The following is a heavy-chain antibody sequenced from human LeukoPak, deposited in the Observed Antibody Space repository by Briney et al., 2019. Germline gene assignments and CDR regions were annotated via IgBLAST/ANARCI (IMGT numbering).Heavy chain of an antibody. CDR2: ISAYNGNT. J-gene: IGHJ4*02. V-gene: IGHV1-18*01. Sequence: ASENVSSKASGYTFTSYGISWVRHAPGQGLERMGWISAYNGNTNYAQKLHGRVTMITDKSTSTAYMELRSLRSDETAVYYCARDCSGGSCYELTAYYFDYWGQGTLVTVSS. CDR3: ARDCSGGSCYELTAYYFDY. D-gene: IGHD2-15*01. CDR1: GYTFTSYG.